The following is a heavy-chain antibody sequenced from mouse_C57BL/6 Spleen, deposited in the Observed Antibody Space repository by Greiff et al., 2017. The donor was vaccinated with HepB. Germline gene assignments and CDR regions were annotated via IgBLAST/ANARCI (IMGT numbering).Heavy chain of an antibody. CDR1: GYSFTNYL. CDR2: SNPGSGGT. V-gene: IGHV1-54*01. Sequence: QVQLQQSGAELVRPGTSVKVSCKASGYSFTNYLIEWVKQRPGQGLEWIGVSNPGSGGTNYNEKFKGKATLTADKSSNTAYMQLSSLTSEDSAVYFCARWGYYAMDYWGQGTSVTVSS. J-gene: IGHJ4*01. CDR3: ARWGYYAMDY.